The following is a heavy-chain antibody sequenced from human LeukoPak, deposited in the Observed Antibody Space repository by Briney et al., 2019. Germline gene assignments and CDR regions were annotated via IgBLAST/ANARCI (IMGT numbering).Heavy chain of an antibody. CDR2: ITGGDEST. V-gene: IGHV3-23*01. Sequence: GGSLRLSCAISGFIFNTNGMNWVRQSPGKGLEWLATITGGDESTYYADSVKGRFAISRDNSKNTVFLHMNSLRVEDTAVYYCARGVYWSLDYWGQGTPVTVSS. J-gene: IGHJ4*02. CDR3: ARGVYWSLDY. CDR1: GFIFNTNG. D-gene: IGHD1-1*01.